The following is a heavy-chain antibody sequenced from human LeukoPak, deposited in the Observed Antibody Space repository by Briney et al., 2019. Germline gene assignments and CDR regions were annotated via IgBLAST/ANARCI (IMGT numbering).Heavy chain of an antibody. J-gene: IGHJ4*02. D-gene: IGHD3-10*01. CDR1: GFTFSTYA. V-gene: IGHV3-23*01. Sequence: GGSLTLSCAASGFTFSTYAMSWVRQAPGKGLEWVSGIGGSGGSGGGTYYADSVKGRFTISRDNPKNTLYLQMNSLRADDTAVYYCARDSTYGSTSYWGQGTLVTVSS. CDR3: ARDSTYGSTSY. CDR2: IGGSGGSGGGT.